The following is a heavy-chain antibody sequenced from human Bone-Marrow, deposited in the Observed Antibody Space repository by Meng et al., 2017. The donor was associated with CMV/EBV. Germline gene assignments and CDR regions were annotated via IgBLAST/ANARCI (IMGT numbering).Heavy chain of an antibody. V-gene: IGHV3-73*01. J-gene: IGHJ4*02. CDR2: IRSKANSYAT. CDR3: TRHVVVGTGVNLFDY. CDR1: GFTVSSNY. Sequence: GESLKISCAASGFTVSSNYMSWVRQASGKGLEWVGRIRSKANSYATAYAASVKGRFTISRDDSKNTAYLQMNSLKTEDTAVYYCTRHVVVGTGVNLFDYWGQGTLVTVSS. D-gene: IGHD7-27*01.